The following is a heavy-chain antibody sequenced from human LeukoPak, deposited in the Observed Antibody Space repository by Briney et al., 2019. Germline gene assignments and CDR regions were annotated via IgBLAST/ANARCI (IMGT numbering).Heavy chain of an antibody. CDR2: IYYSGST. V-gene: IGHV4-31*03. CDR3: AGGFWSGYYRPLDY. Sequence: SETLSLTCTASGGSISSGGYYWSWIRQHPGKGLEWIGYIYYSGSTYYNPSLKSRVTLSVDTSKNQFSLKLSSVTATDTAVYYCAGGFWSGYYRPLDYWGQGTLVTVSS. D-gene: IGHD3-3*01. J-gene: IGHJ4*02. CDR1: GGSISSGGYY.